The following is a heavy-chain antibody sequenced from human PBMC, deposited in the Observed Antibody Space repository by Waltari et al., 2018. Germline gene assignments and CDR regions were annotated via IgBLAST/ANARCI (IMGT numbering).Heavy chain of an antibody. Sequence: EVRLVESGGGLVEPGGSLGRACAVPGFNFSSYWMSWVRQAPGKGLEWVANIKQDGSDKYYVDSVEGRFTVSRDNAKNSLYLQMNSLRAEDTAVYYCARVYWPRGFDYWGQGTLVTVSS. CDR3: ARVYWPRGFDY. CDR2: IKQDGSDK. D-gene: IGHD2-8*02. CDR1: GFNFSSYW. V-gene: IGHV3-7*01. J-gene: IGHJ4*02.